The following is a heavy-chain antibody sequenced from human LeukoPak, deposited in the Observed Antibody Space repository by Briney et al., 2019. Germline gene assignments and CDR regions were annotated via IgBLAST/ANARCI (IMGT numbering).Heavy chain of an antibody. CDR3: AKDLRNIRTLVDLQLI. D-gene: IGHD2-8*02. J-gene: IGHJ3*02. CDR1: GFTFSNYG. Sequence: GGSLRLSCIASGFTFSNYGARWVRQAPGKGLEWVSIISGSGDRILHAVCVKGRFTVSRDNSKNAVYAHMKRLRAWDTAVFFCAKDLRNIRTLVDLQLIWGQGTLVIVSS. V-gene: IGHV3-23*01. CDR2: ISGSGDRI.